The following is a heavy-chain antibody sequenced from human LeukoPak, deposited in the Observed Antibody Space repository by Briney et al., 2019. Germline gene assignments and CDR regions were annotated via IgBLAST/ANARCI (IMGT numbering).Heavy chain of an antibody. CDR3: ARGAYYYASGNYYNAPYYMDV. Sequence: GGSLRLSCAASGFTFSSYWMSWVRQAPGKGLEWVANIKQDGSEKYYVDSVKGRFTISRDNAKNSLYLQMNSLRAEDMAVYYCARGAYYYASGNYYNAPYYMDVWGKGTTVTVSS. V-gene: IGHV3-7*01. CDR1: GFTFSSYW. D-gene: IGHD3-10*01. J-gene: IGHJ6*03. CDR2: IKQDGSEK.